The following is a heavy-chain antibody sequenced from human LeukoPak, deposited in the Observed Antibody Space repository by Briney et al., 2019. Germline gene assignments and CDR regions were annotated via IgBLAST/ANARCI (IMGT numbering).Heavy chain of an antibody. J-gene: IGHJ4*02. CDR1: GFTFSSYA. Sequence: GGSLRLSCEASGFTFSSYAMSWVRQAPGKGLEWVSAISGSGGSTYYADSVKGRFTISRDHSKNTLYLQMNSLRADDTAVYYCAKTPLAVAPGDFFDYWGQGTLVTVSS. CDR3: AKTPLAVAPGDFFDY. D-gene: IGHD6-19*01. V-gene: IGHV3-23*01. CDR2: ISGSGGST.